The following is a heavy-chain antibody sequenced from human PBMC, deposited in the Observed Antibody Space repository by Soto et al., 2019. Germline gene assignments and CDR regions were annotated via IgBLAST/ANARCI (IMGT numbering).Heavy chain of an antibody. D-gene: IGHD6-13*01. CDR3: ARDLGSSRWLDDRYYYYGMDV. J-gene: IGHJ6*02. CDR2: ISSSSSYI. V-gene: IGHV3-21*01. Sequence: GGSLRLSCAASGFTFSSDSMNWVRQAPGKGLEWVSSISSSSSYIYYADSVKGRFTISRDNAKNSLYLQMNSLRAEDTAVYYCARDLGSSRWLDDRYYYYGMDVWGQGTTVTIS. CDR1: GFTFSSDS.